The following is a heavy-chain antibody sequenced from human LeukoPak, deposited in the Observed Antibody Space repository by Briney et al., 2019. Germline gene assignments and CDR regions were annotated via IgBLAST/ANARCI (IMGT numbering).Heavy chain of an antibody. CDR3: ATTTHFDY. D-gene: IGHD1-14*01. J-gene: IGHJ4*02. Sequence: PGGSLRLSCAASGFTLSSYWMSWVRQAPGKGLECVANINEDGSEKYYVDSVKGRSSISRDNAKNSLYLQMNSLGAEDTAVYYCATTTHFDYWGQGILVTVSS. V-gene: IGHV3-7*01. CDR1: GFTLSSYW. CDR2: INEDGSEK.